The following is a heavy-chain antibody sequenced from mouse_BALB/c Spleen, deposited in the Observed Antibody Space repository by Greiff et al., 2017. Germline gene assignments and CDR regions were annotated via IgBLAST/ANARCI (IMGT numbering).Heavy chain of an antibody. D-gene: IGHD2-4*01. CDR3: TRGGYDYDGFAD. Sequence: VQLQQSGAELVKPGASVKLSCKASGYTFTSYYMYWVKQRPGQGLEWIGEINPSNGGTNFNEKFKSKATLTVDKSSSTAYMQLSSLTSEDSAVDYSTRGGYDYDGFADGGQGTLVTVSA. CDR2: INPSNGGT. V-gene: IGHV1S81*02. CDR1: GYTFTSYY. J-gene: IGHJ3*01.